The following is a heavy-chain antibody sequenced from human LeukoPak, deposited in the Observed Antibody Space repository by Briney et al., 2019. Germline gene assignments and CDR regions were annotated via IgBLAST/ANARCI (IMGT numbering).Heavy chain of an antibody. D-gene: IGHD6-13*01. Sequence: SETLSLTCAVYGGSFSGYYWSWIRQPPGKGLEWIGEINHSGSTNYNPSLKSRVTISVDTSKNQFSLKLSSVTAADTAVYYCARGRQQLGPWGQGTLVTVSS. CDR1: GGSFSGYY. V-gene: IGHV4-34*01. CDR3: ARGRQQLGP. CDR2: INHSGST. J-gene: IGHJ5*02.